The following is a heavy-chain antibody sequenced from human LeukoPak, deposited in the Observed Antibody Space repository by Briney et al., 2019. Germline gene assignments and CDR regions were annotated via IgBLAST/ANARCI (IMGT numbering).Heavy chain of an antibody. J-gene: IGHJ4*02. CDR3: ARHLTGTKSLDY. CDR2: IYYTGST. CDR1: GGSISSYY. Sequence: SETLSLTCTVSGGSISSYYWSWIGQPPGKGLEYLGYIYYTGSTKFSPSLKGRVTMSVDTSKNQFSLRLSSVTAADTAVYYCARHLTGTKSLDYWGQGTLVTVSS. V-gene: IGHV4-59*08. D-gene: IGHD1-7*01.